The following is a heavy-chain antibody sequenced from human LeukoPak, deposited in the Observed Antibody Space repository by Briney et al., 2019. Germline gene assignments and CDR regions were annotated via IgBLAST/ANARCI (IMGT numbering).Heavy chain of an antibody. CDR2: INHSGST. J-gene: IGHJ5*02. CDR1: GGSISLSYYY. V-gene: IGHV4-39*07. CDR3: ARYNYDFWSGYSKWFDP. D-gene: IGHD3-3*01. Sequence: PSETLSLTCSVSGGSISLSYYYWSWIRQPPGKGLEWIGEINHSGSTNYNPSLKSRVTMSVDTSKNQFSLKLSSVTAADTAVYYCARYNYDFWSGYSKWFDPWGQGTLVTVSS.